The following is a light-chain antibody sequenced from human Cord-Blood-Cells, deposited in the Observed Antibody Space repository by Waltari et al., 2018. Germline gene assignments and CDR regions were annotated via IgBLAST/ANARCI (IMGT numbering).Light chain of an antibody. CDR3: LLYYGGAQV. V-gene: IGLV7-43*01. J-gene: IGLJ3*02. CDR2: STS. CDR1: PGAVTSGYY. Sequence: TLVTQKLSLTLSPGAPNPPTCPSTPGAVTSGYYQNWFQQKPGQAPRALIYSTSNQHTWTPARFSGSLLGGKAALTLAGVQPEDEAEYYCLLYYGGAQVFGGGTKLTVL.